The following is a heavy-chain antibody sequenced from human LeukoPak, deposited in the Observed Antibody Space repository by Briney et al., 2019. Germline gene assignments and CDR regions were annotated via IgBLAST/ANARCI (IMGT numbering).Heavy chain of an antibody. CDR2: MNPNNGNT. D-gene: IGHD1-14*01. V-gene: IGHV1-8*01. CDR1: GFTFTRYD. Sequence: GASVKVSCKASGFTFTRYDINWVRQASGQGLEWMGWMNPNNGNTGYAQKFQGRVTMTRDTYTSTAYMELRGLRPEDTAVYYCVRDAEGAGISVNFWFDPWGQGTLVTVCS. J-gene: IGHJ5*02. CDR3: VRDAEGAGISVNFWFDP.